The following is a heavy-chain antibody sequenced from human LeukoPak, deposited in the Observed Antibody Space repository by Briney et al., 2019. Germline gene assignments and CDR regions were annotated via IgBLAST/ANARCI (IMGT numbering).Heavy chain of an antibody. CDR1: GYSFTSYW. CDR2: IYPGDSDT. J-gene: IGHJ3*02. CDR3: ARRYYYDSSMGHAFDI. Sequence: GESLKISCKGSGYSFTSYWISWVRQMPGKGLEWMGIIYPGDSDTRYSPSFQGQVTISADKSISTAYLQWSSLKASDTAMYYCARRYYYDSSMGHAFDIWGQGTMVTVSS. V-gene: IGHV5-51*01. D-gene: IGHD3-22*01.